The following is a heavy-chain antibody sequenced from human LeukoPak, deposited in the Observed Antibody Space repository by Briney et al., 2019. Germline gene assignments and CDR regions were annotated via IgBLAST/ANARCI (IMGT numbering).Heavy chain of an antibody. CDR3: TKAKYYHFDY. Sequence: PRGSLRLSCVASGFTFSSYGMSWVRQAPGKGLEWVSAISGSDDSTYYADSVRGRFTISRDVSKNTLFLQMNSLRAEDTALYYCTKAKYYHFDYWGQGTLVTVSS. V-gene: IGHV3-23*01. CDR2: ISGSDDST. CDR1: GFTFSSYG. D-gene: IGHD3-16*01. J-gene: IGHJ4*02.